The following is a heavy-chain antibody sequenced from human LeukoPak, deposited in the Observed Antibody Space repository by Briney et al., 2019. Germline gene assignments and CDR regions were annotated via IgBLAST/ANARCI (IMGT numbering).Heavy chain of an antibody. CDR2: VSHGGDNN. Sequence: GGSLRLSCATSGFIFSTYTMHWVRQAPGKGLEWVATVSHGGDNNYYADSVKGRFTISRDDSKNTVYLQMNSLRAEDTAVYYCARWTNFHAFDIWGQGTLVTVSS. V-gene: IGHV3-30*14. D-gene: IGHD1-1*01. J-gene: IGHJ3*02. CDR1: GFIFSTYT. CDR3: ARWTNFHAFDI.